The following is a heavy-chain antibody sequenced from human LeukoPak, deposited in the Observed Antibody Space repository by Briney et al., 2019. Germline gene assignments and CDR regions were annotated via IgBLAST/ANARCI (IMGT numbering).Heavy chain of an antibody. V-gene: IGHV4-38-2*02. Sequence: SETLSLTCTVSGYSISSGYYWGWIRQPPGKGLEWIGSIYHSGSTYYNPSLKSRVTISVDTSKNQFSLKLSSVTAADTAVYYCARDSSGWTGIDYWGQGTLVTVSS. CDR2: IYHSGST. J-gene: IGHJ4*02. D-gene: IGHD6-19*01. CDR1: GYSISSGYY. CDR3: ARDSSGWTGIDY.